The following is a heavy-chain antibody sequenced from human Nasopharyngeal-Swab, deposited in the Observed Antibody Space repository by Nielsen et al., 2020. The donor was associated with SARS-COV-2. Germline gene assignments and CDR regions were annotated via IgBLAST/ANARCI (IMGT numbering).Heavy chain of an antibody. Sequence: SETLSLTCTVSGGSISSYYWSWFRQPPGKGLEWIGYIYYSGSTNYNPSLKSRVTISVDTSKNQFSLKLSSVTAADTAVYYCARGDQGYCSGGSCYYFDYWGQGTLVTVSS. J-gene: IGHJ4*02. V-gene: IGHV4-59*01. CDR1: GGSISSYY. CDR3: ARGDQGYCSGGSCYYFDY. CDR2: IYYSGST. D-gene: IGHD2-15*01.